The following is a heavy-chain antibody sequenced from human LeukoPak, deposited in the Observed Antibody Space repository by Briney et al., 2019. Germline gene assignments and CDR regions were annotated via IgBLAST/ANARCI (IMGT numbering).Heavy chain of an antibody. CDR2: IYPGDSDT. Sequence: GESLQISCQGSGYSFTSYWIGWVRQMPGKGLEWMGIIYPGDSDTRYSPSFQGQVTISADKSISTAYLQWSSLKASDTAMYYCAATENYYDSSGYYYLDYWGQGTLVTVSS. J-gene: IGHJ4*02. CDR1: GYSFTSYW. D-gene: IGHD3-22*01. V-gene: IGHV5-51*01. CDR3: AATENYYDSSGYYYLDY.